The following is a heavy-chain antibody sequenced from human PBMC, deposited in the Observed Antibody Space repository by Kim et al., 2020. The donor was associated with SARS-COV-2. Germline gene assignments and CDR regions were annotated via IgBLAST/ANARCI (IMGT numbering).Heavy chain of an antibody. D-gene: IGHD3-22*01. J-gene: IGHJ2*01. CDR1: GFTFSSYA. CDR2: ISGSGGST. CDR3: AKVEEYYYDSSGYLGVHPREVNWYFDL. Sequence: GGSLRLSCAASGFTFSSYAMSWVRQAPGKGLEWVSAISGSGGSTYYADSVKGRFTISRDNSKNTLYLQMNSLRAEDTAVYYCAKVEEYYYDSSGYLGVHPREVNWYFDLWGRGTLVTGSS. V-gene: IGHV3-23*01.